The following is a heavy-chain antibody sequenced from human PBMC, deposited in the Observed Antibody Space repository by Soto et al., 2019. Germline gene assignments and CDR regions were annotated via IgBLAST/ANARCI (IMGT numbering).Heavy chain of an antibody. D-gene: IGHD6-13*01. Sequence: GSLRLSCAASGFSFSTHNMYGVRRAPGKGLEWVSSISTSSTYIDYSDSVKGRFTISRDNAKNSLFLQMSSLRAEDTAVYFCAHSVAMPGTHYFDSCGQGALVTVSS. CDR1: GFSFSTHN. J-gene: IGHJ4*02. CDR3: AHSVAMPGTHYFDS. CDR2: ISTSSTYI. V-gene: IGHV3-21*06.